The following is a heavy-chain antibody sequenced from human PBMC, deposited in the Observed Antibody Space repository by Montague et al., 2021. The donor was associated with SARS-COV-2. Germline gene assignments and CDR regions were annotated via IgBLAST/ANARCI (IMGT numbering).Heavy chain of an antibody. CDR1: GASISSNNW. Sequence: SETLSLTCEVSGASISSNNWWIWVRQSPGKGLEWIGETYHSRSTNYNPSLRSRVTISVDKSKNQFSLKVNPVSAADTAVYYCARLGVVPSPRTFNPWGQGTLVTVSS. V-gene: IGHV4-4*02. D-gene: IGHD3-10*01. CDR2: TYHSRST. CDR3: ARLGVVPSPRTFNP. J-gene: IGHJ5*02.